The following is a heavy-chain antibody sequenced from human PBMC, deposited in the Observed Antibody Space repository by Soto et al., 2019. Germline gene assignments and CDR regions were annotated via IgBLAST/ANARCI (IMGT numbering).Heavy chain of an antibody. CDR1: GFTFSSYG. Sequence: GVSLRLSCAASGFTFSSYGMHWVRQAPGKGLEWVSVIWYDGSNKYYADSVKGRFTISRDNSKNTLYLQMNSLRAEDTAVYYCARYDSSGYYLGIFDYWGQGT. CDR2: IWYDGSNK. CDR3: ARYDSSGYYLGIFDY. V-gene: IGHV3-33*01. J-gene: IGHJ4*02. D-gene: IGHD3-22*01.